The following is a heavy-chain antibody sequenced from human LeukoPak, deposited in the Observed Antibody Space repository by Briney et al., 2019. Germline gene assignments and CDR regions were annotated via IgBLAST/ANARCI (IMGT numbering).Heavy chain of an antibody. CDR1: GYTFTGYY. V-gene: IGHV1-2*04. J-gene: IGHJ4*02. CDR2: INPNSGGT. CDR3: ARDSNSSGYDSGVSGN. D-gene: IGHD3-22*01. Sequence: ASVKVSCKASGYTFTGYYMHWVRQAPGQGLEWMGWINPNSGGTNYAQKFQGWVTMTRDTSISTAYMELSRLRSDDTAVYYCARDSNSSGYDSGVSGNWGQGTLVTVSS.